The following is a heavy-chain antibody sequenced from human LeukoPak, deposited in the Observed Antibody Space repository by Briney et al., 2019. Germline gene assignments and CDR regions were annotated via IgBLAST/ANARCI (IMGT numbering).Heavy chain of an antibody. D-gene: IGHD3-3*01. CDR3: AKATIFGVVTMYFDY. Sequence: GGSLRLSCAASGFTFSSYAMSWVRQAPGKGLEWVSAISGSGGNTYYADSVKGRFTISRDNSKNTLYLQMNSLRAEDTAVYYCAKATIFGVVTMYFDYWGQGTLVTVSS. J-gene: IGHJ4*02. CDR2: ISGSGGNT. CDR1: GFTFSSYA. V-gene: IGHV3-23*01.